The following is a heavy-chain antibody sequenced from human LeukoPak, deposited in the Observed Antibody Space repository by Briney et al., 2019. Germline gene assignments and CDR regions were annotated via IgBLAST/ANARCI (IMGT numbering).Heavy chain of an antibody. CDR3: ARYYDILTGYQG. CDR1: VYTFTSYD. V-gene: IGHV1-8*01. D-gene: IGHD3-9*01. Sequence: ASVKVSCKASVYTFTSYDINWVRQATGQGLVWMGWMNPNSGNTGYAQKFQGRVTMTRNTSISTAYMELSSLRSEDTAVYYCARYYDILTGYQGWGQGTLVTVSS. J-gene: IGHJ4*02. CDR2: MNPNSGNT.